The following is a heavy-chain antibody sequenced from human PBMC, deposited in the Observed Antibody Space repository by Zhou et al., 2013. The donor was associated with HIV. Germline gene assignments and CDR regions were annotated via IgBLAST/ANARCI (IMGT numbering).Heavy chain of an antibody. CDR2: INPNSGVT. J-gene: IGHJ4*02. V-gene: IGHV1-2*02. CDR1: GNTFTGYY. Sequence: QVQLVQSGAEVREPGASVKVSCKASGNTFTGYYIHWVRQASGQGLEWMGWINPNSGVTDYAQKFQGRVTMTRDTSISTAYMELSRLRSDDTAVYYCARGGFDYVGPGNLVTVSS. CDR3: ARGGFDY.